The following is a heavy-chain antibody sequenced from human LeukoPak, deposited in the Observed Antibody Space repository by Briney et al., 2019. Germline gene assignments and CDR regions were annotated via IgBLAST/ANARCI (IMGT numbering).Heavy chain of an antibody. V-gene: IGHV3-48*04. CDR1: GFTFSSYS. J-gene: IGHJ4*02. Sequence: GGSLRLSCAASGFTFSSYSMNWVRQSPGKGLEWVAYISTSGGIIYYADSVRGRFTISRDNAKNSLFLQMNSLIAEDTAVYYCARAELGYCSGGTCYIPYYFEYWGRGTLVTVSS. D-gene: IGHD2-15*01. CDR2: ISTSGGII. CDR3: ARAELGYCSGGTCYIPYYFEY.